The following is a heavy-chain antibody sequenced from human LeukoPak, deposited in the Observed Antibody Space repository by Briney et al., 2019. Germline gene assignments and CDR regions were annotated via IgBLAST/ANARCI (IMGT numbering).Heavy chain of an antibody. D-gene: IGHD6-6*01. CDR2: ISSNGGST. V-gene: IGHV3-64*01. CDR3: ARGRIAARPHFDY. J-gene: IGHJ4*02. Sequence: GGSLRLYCAASGFTCSSYAMHWVRQAPGKGLEYVSAISSNGGSTYYANYVKGRFPISRDNSKNTLYLQMGSLRAEDMAVYYCARGRIAARPHFDYWGQGTLVTVSS. CDR1: GFTCSSYA.